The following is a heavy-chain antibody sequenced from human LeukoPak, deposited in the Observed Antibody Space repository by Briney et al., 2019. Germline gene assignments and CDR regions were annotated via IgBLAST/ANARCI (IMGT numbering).Heavy chain of an antibody. CDR3: ARHFPYSPPGN. CDR2: IYYTGST. V-gene: IGHV4-59*08. CDR1: GGSISSSY. D-gene: IGHD6-13*01. J-gene: IGHJ4*02. Sequence: SETLSLTCTVSGGSISSSYWSWIRQPPGKGLEWIGYIYYTGSTNYNPSLKSRVTISVDTSKNQFSLNLSSVIAADTAVYYCARHFPYSPPGNWGQGTLVTVFS.